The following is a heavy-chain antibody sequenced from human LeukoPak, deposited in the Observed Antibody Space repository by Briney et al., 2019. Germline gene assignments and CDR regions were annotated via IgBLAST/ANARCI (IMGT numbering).Heavy chain of an antibody. V-gene: IGHV1-46*01. J-gene: IGHJ4*02. D-gene: IGHD4-23*01. CDR3: ARVVRWYSDF. CDR2: INPSGGST. Sequence: ASVKVSCKASGGTFSSYAISWVRQAPGQGLEWMGIINPSGGSTSYAQKFQGRVTMTRDTSTSTVYMELSSLTSEGTAVYYCARVVRWYSDFWGQGTLVTVSS. CDR1: GGTFSSYA.